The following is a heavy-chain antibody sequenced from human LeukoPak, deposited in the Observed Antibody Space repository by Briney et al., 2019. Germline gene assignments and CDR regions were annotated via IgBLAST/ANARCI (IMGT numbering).Heavy chain of an antibody. D-gene: IGHD2-2*01. CDR2: INPNSGGT. CDR1: GYTFTGYY. V-gene: IGHV1-2*02. Sequence: ASVKVSCKASGYTFTGYYMQWVRQAPGQGLEWMGWINPNSGGTNYAQKFQGRVTMTRDTSINTAYMEVTRLTSDDTAVYYCARGGRQYPLFLEYWGQGTLVTVSS. J-gene: IGHJ4*02. CDR3: ARGGRQYPLFLEY.